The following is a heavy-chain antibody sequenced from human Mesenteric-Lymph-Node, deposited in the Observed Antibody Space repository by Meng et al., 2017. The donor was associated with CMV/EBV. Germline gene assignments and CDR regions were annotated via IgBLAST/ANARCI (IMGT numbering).Heavy chain of an antibody. CDR1: GKNFTSYD. CDR2: MNPKSGNK. V-gene: IGHV1-8*01. Sequence: SGKNFTSYDSNWVRQATGQGLEWMGWMNPKSGNKGHAQKFQGRVTMTRNTSISTAYMELSSLKAEDTAVYYCATRRPRGGYSGYDLAWGQGTLVTVSS. J-gene: IGHJ5*02. CDR3: ATRRPRGGYSGYDLA. D-gene: IGHD5-12*01.